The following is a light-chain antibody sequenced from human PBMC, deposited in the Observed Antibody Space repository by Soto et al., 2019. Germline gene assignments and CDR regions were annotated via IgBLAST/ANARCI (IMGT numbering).Light chain of an antibody. CDR1: QSVNLN. CDR3: HQYNSWPRGT. V-gene: IGKV3-15*01. CDR2: GAS. Sequence: EKLLTQSPGTLSVSPGEGATLSCTARQSVNLNLAWYQQKPGQPPRLLLYGASPRATGIPVRFRGSGSGKEFTLYFSSLQSEDSAVYYCHQYNSWPRGTLGPGTKVDIK. J-gene: IGKJ3*01.